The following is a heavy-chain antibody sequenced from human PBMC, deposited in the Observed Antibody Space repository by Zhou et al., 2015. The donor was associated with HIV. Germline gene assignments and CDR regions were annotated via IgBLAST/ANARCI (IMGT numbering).Heavy chain of an antibody. Sequence: QVQLVQSGAEVKKPGASVKVSCKASGYTFTSYDINWVRQATGQGLEWMGWMNSNSGNTGYAQKFQGRVTMTRNTSISTAYMELSSLRSEDTAVYYCARGRWVGVVVAATWVSGAFDIWGQGTMVTVSS. D-gene: IGHD2-15*01. CDR1: GYTFTSYD. V-gene: IGHV1-8*01. CDR2: MNSNSGNT. CDR3: ARGRWVGVVVAATWVSGAFDI. J-gene: IGHJ3*02.